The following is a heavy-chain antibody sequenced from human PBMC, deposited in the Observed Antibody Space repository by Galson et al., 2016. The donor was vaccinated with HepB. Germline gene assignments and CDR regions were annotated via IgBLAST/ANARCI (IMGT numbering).Heavy chain of an antibody. CDR3: VKDFYGSGSYFSVGHDH. CDR1: GFNFGNYA. D-gene: IGHD3-10*01. Sequence: SLRLSCAASGFNFGNYAMNWVRQAPGKGPEWVSSIKGGGASPKYADSGTGRFTISRDNTHNTLHLQMNSLRAEDTAVYYCVKDFYGSGSYFSVGHDHWGQGTLVTVSS. CDR2: IKGGGASP. J-gene: IGHJ4*02. V-gene: IGHV3-23*01.